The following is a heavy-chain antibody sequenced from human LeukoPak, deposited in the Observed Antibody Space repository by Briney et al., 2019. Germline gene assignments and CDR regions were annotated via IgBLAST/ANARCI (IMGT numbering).Heavy chain of an antibody. V-gene: IGHV1-69*13. J-gene: IGHJ3*02. CDR1: GGTFSSYA. D-gene: IGHD1-1*01. CDR2: IILIFGTA. CDR3: ARSLRTGAPNDAAFDI. Sequence: SVKVSCKASGGTFSSYAISWVRQAPGQGLEWMGGIILIFGTANYAQKFQGRGTITADESTSTAYMELSSLRSEDTAVYYCARSLRTGAPNDAAFDIWGQGTMVTVSS.